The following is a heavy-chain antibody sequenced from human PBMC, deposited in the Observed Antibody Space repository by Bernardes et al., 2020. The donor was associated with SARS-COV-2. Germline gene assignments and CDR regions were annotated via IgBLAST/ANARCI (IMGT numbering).Heavy chain of an antibody. V-gene: IGHV2-5*02. CDR3: AHLNVPPASMGWFDP. CDR2: IFWDDDI. CDR1: GFSLTTTYVG. D-gene: IGHD3-16*01. J-gene: IGHJ5*02. Sequence: SGPTLVKPTQTLTLTCTFSGFSLTTTYVGVGWIRQPPGKALEWLAAIFWDDDIRYTPSLKSRLSISKDTSKNQVVLTMTNMDPVDTAIYYCAHLNVPPASMGWFDPWGQGTLVIVSS.